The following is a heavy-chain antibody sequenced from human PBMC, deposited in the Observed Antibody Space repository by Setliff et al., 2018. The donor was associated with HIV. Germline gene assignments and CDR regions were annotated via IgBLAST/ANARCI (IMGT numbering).Heavy chain of an antibody. V-gene: IGHV4-38-2*01. Sequence: SETLSLTCAVSGYSISSGYYWGWIRQPPGKGLEWIGSMYHSGSTYYNPSLKSRVTISVDTSKNQFSLKLSSVTAADTAVYYCATWGRNNWNYFSYWGQGTLVTVSS. D-gene: IGHD1-20*01. CDR2: MYHSGST. CDR3: ATWGRNNWNYFSY. CDR1: GYSISSGYY. J-gene: IGHJ4*02.